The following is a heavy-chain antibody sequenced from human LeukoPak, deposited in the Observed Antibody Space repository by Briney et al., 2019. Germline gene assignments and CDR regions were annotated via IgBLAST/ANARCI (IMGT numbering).Heavy chain of an antibody. D-gene: IGHD3-10*01. CDR1: GYTFTSYG. Sequence: ASVKVSCKASGYTFTSYGISWVRQAPGQGLEWMGWISAYNGNTNYAQKLQGRVTMTTDTSTSTAYMELRSLRSDDTAVYYCALKTIIIIKDPAAFDIWGLGTMVTVSS. V-gene: IGHV1-18*01. CDR3: ALKTIIIIKDPAAFDI. CDR2: ISAYNGNT. J-gene: IGHJ3*02.